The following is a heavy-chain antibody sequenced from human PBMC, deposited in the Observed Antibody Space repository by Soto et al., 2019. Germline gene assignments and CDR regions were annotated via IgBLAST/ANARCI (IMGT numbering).Heavy chain of an antibody. J-gene: IGHJ4*02. Sequence: EVQLVESGGGLVQPGGSLRLSCAASGFTFSSYSMNWVHQAPGKGLEWVSYISSSSSTIYYADSVKGRFTISRDNAKNSLYLQMNSLRDEDTAVYYCATDSSSFYYFDYWGQGTLVTVSS. CDR3: ATDSSSFYYFDY. V-gene: IGHV3-48*02. CDR1: GFTFSSYS. CDR2: ISSSSSTI. D-gene: IGHD6-6*01.